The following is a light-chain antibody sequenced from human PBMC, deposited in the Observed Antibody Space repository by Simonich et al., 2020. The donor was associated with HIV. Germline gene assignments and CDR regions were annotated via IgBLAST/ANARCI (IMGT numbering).Light chain of an antibody. J-gene: IGKJ2*01. CDR2: DAS. CDR1: QSVSSY. Sequence: EIVLTQSPATLSLSPGERATLSCRASQSVSSYFAGYHKKPGQAPRLLIYDASNRATGIPARFSGSGSGTDFTLTISSLEPEDFAVYYCQQRSNWPPAFGQGTKLEIK. V-gene: IGKV3-11*01. CDR3: QQRSNWPPA.